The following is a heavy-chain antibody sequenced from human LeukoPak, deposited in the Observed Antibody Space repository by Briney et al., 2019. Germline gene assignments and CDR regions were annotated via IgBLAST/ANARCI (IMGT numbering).Heavy chain of an antibody. D-gene: IGHD3-16*02. J-gene: IGHJ4*02. CDR1: GGSISSSNW. CDR2: IYHGGST. V-gene: IGHV4-4*02. Sequence: SGTLSLTCAVSGGSISSSNWWSWVRQPPGKGLEWIGEIYHGGSTNYNPSLKSRVTISVDKSKNQFSLKLSSVTAADTAVYYCARNIMITFGGVIAPLWGQGTLVTVSS. CDR3: ARNIMITFGGVIAPL.